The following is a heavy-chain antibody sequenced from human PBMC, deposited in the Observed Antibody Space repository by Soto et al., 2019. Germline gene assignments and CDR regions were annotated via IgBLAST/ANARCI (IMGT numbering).Heavy chain of an antibody. V-gene: IGHV3-64D*08. Sequence: GGSLRLSCSASGFTFSSYAMHWVRQAPGKGLEYVSAISSNGGSTYYADSVKGRFTISKDNSKNTLYLQMSSLRAEDTAVYYCLWFGELVGNYWGQGTLVTVSS. J-gene: IGHJ4*02. CDR1: GFTFSSYA. CDR3: LWFGELVGNY. CDR2: ISSNGGST. D-gene: IGHD3-10*01.